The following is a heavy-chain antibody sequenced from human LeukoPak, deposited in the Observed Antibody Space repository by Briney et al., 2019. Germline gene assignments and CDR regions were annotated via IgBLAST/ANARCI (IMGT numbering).Heavy chain of an antibody. D-gene: IGHD2-15*01. V-gene: IGHV3-30*01. J-gene: IGHJ4*02. CDR3: AKDYGTTGYYRGGFFDY. CDR1: GFTFSSYA. Sequence: GGSLRLSCAASGFTFSSYAMHWVRQAPGKGLEWVAVISYDGSNKYYADSVKGRFTISRDNSKNTLYLQMNSLRAEDTAVYFCAKDYGTTGYYRGGFFDYWGQGALVTVSS. CDR2: ISYDGSNK.